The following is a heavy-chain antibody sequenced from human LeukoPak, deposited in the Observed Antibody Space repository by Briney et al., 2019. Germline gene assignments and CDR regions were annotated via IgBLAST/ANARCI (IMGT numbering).Heavy chain of an antibody. CDR3: ATPVDGSTDY. D-gene: IGHD3-10*01. Sequence: PGGSLRLSCAASGFTFSNAWMSWVRQAPGKGLEWVANIKQDGSEKYYVDSVKGRFTISRDNAKNSLYLQMNSLRAEDTAVYYCATPVDGSTDYWGQGTLVTVSS. CDR2: IKQDGSEK. V-gene: IGHV3-7*01. CDR1: GFTFSNAW. J-gene: IGHJ4*02.